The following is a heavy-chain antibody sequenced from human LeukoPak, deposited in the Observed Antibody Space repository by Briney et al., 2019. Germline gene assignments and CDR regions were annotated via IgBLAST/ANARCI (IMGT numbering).Heavy chain of an antibody. CDR1: GGSITISSN. CDR2: IFYSGST. V-gene: IGHV4-39*01. CDR3: ARHEKVYGASFDY. Sequence: PSETLSLTCTVSGGSITISSNWGWIRQPPGKGLDWIGSIFYSGSTFYSPSLKSRITISVDTSKNQFSLKLNSVTAADTAIYYCARHEKVYGASFDYWGQGTLVTVSS. J-gene: IGHJ4*02. D-gene: IGHD2-8*01.